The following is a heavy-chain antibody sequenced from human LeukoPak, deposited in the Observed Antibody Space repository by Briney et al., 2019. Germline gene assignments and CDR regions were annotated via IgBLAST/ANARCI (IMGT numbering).Heavy chain of an antibody. V-gene: IGHV3-74*01. CDR1: GFTFSSYW. D-gene: IGHD3-10*01. CDR2: INGDGSST. Sequence: GGSLRLSCAASGFTFSSYWMHWVRQASGKGLVWVSRINGDGSSTTYAGSVKGRFTISRDNAKNTLYLQMNSLRAEDTAVYYCARELRFGELAFDIWGQGTLVTVSS. J-gene: IGHJ3*02. CDR3: ARELRFGELAFDI.